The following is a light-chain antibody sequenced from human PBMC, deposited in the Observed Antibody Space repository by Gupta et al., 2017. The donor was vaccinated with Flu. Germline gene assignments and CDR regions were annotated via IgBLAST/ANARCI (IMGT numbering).Light chain of an antibody. CDR2: DAS. V-gene: IGKV3-20*01. Sequence: EIVLTQSPGTLSLSPGETATLSCRASHTVNSFLAWYQQKPGQAPSLLIYDASSRATGLPDRFSGSGSGTEFTLTISILDPEDFAVYYCQREGSSLWTFGQGTKVEIK. J-gene: IGKJ1*01. CDR1: HTVNSF. CDR3: QREGSSLWT.